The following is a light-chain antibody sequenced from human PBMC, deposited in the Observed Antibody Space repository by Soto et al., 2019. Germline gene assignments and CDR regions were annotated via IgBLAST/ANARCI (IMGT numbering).Light chain of an antibody. CDR2: PPS. CDR1: EGISGR. V-gene: IGKV1-9*01. Sequence: IQLTQSPSSLSASVGDRVTITCRASEGISGRLAWYQRKPGKVPTLLISPPSSFQSGVPSRFSGSASGTDFSLTITSLQPEDFATYYCLQLYRYPLTFGGGTTVDIK. J-gene: IGKJ4*01. CDR3: LQLYRYPLT.